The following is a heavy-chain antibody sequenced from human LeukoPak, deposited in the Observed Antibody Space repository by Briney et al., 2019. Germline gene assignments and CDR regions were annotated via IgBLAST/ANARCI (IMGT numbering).Heavy chain of an antibody. D-gene: IGHD3-16*01. CDR1: VYSISSGYY. CDR3: ARPNTWITEGFDS. Sequence: SETLSLTCVVSVYSISSGYYWAGIGQSPGKGLEWIASIYNSGSTFSNPSLKSRVALSVDTSKNQFSLKLMSVTAADTAVYYCARPNTWITEGFDSWGQGILVTVSS. CDR2: IYNSGST. J-gene: IGHJ5*01. V-gene: IGHV4-38-2*01.